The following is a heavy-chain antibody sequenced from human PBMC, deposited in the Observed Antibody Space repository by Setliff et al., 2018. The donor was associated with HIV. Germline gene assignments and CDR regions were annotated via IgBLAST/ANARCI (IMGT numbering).Heavy chain of an antibody. V-gene: IGHV1-8*02. CDR3: ARFLPGYSSSWYFGYSYYGMDV. CDR2: MNPKSGNS. CDR1: GYTFSSHD. J-gene: IGHJ6*02. D-gene: IGHD6-13*01. Sequence: ASVKVSCKASGYTFSSHDINWVRQATGQGLEWMGWMNPKSGNSGYAQKFQGRVTMTRNTSISTAYMELRSLTSGDTAVYYCARFLPGYSSSWYFGYSYYGMDVWGQGTTVTVSS.